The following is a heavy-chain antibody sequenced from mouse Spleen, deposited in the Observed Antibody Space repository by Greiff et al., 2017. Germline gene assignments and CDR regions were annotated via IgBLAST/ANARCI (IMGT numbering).Heavy chain of an antibody. V-gene: IGHV5-9*04. D-gene: IGHD1-2*01. J-gene: IGHJ3*01. Sequence: EVKLEESGGGLVKPGGSLKLSCAASGFTFSSYTMSWVRQTPAKRLEWVATISSGGGNTYYPDSVKGRFTISRDNARNTLYLQMSSLRSEDTAMYYCARGLVRLLFAYWGQGTLVTVSA. CDR3: ARGLVRLLFAY. CDR2: ISSGGGNT. CDR1: GFTFSSYT.